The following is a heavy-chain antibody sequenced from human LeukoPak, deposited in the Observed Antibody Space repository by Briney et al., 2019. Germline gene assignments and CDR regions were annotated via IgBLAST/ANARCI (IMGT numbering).Heavy chain of an antibody. CDR3: AKDPGSGSYLFQH. CDR1: GYTFTGYY. CDR2: INPNSGGT. Sequence: ASVKVSCKASGYTFTGYYMHWVRQAPGQGLEWMGWINPNSGGTNYAQKFQGRVTMTRDTSISTAHMQLSRLKSDDTAVYYCAKDPGSGSYLFQHWGQGTLVTVSS. J-gene: IGHJ1*01. D-gene: IGHD3-10*01. V-gene: IGHV1-2*02.